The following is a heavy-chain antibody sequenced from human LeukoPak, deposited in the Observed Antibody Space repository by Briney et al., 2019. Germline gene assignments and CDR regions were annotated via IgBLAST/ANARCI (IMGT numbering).Heavy chain of an antibody. CDR2: INPNTGDT. J-gene: IGHJ4*02. D-gene: IGHD2-15*01. CDR3: ASALDSGGLVPSY. Sequence: ASVKVSCKASGYTFTAYYIHWVRQAPGQGLEWMGWINPNTGDTHYAQKFQGRVTVTRDTSISTAYMELSRLTSDDTAVYYCASALDSGGLVPSYWGQGTLVTVSS. V-gene: IGHV1-2*02. CDR1: GYTFTAYY.